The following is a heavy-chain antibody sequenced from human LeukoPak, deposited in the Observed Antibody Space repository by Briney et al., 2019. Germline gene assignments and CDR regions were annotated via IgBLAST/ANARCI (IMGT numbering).Heavy chain of an antibody. J-gene: IGHJ6*02. V-gene: IGHV3-33*01. CDR3: ASHYNSGHFYYYGMDV. D-gene: IGHD5-12*01. Sequence: GGSLRLSCAASGFTFNNDAMHWVRQAPGKGLEWLAYIWSDGNHKYYGDSVKGRFTISRDNSNNMVYLEMNSLGAEDTPVYYCASHYNSGHFYYYGMDVWGQGTTVTVSS. CDR2: IWSDGNHK. CDR1: GFTFNNDA.